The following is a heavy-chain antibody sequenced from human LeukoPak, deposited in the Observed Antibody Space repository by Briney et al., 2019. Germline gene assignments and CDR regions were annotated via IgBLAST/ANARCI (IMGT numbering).Heavy chain of an antibody. CDR3: ARDKSGNSGWYSYFDY. V-gene: IGHV1-2*02. CDR2: INPNSGGT. J-gene: IGHJ4*02. D-gene: IGHD6-19*01. CDR1: GYTFTGYY. Sequence: ASVKVSCKASGYTFTGYYMHWVRQAPGQGLEWMGWINPNSGGTNYAQKFQGRVTMTRDTSISTAYMELSRLRSDDTAVYYCARDKSGNSGWYSYFDYWGQGILVTVSS.